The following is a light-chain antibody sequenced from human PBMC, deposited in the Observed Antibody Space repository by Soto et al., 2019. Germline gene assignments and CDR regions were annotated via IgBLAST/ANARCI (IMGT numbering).Light chain of an antibody. CDR1: QSLSTGY. V-gene: IGKV3-20*01. CDR3: QQYDSSSYT. J-gene: IGKJ2*01. Sequence: EIVLTQSPGTLSLSPGERATLSCRASQSLSTGYLAWYQQKPRQAPRLLIYAASTRATGIPDRFSGSESGTDVTLTSSRLGPEDVAVYYCQQYDSSSYTFGQGTKLEIK. CDR2: AAS.